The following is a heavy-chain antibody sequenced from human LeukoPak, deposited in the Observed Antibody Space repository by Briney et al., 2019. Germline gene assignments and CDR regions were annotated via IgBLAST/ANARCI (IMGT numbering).Heavy chain of an antibody. V-gene: IGHV4-59*08. CDR1: GGSISSYY. CDR3: ARRYYYDSSGCYYDGAYFDY. J-gene: IGHJ4*02. CDR2: IYYSGST. D-gene: IGHD3-22*01. Sequence: PSETLSLTCTVSGGSISSYYWSWIRQPPGKGLEWIGYIYYSGSTNYNPSLKSRVTISVDTSKNQFSLKLSSVTAADTAVYYCARRYYYDSSGCYYDGAYFDYWGQGTLVTVSS.